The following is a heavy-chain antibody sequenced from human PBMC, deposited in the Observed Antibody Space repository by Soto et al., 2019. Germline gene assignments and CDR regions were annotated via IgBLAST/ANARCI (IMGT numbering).Heavy chain of an antibody. CDR2: IYYSGST. CDR1: GGSISSGDYY. Sequence: QVQLQESGPGLVKPSQTLSLTCTVSGGSISSGDYYWSWSRQPPGKGLEWIGYIYYSGSTYYNPSLKSRVTISVDTSKNQFSLKLSSVTAADTAVYYCARGTVTTSLLNWFDPWGQGTLVTVSS. V-gene: IGHV4-30-4*01. J-gene: IGHJ5*02. CDR3: ARGTVTTSLLNWFDP. D-gene: IGHD4-17*01.